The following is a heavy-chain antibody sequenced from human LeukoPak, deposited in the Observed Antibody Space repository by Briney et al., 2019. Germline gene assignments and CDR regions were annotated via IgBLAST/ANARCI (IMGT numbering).Heavy chain of an antibody. CDR2: IIPIFGTA. CDR1: GGTFSSYA. D-gene: IGHD3-9*01. J-gene: IGHJ6*03. V-gene: IGHV1-69*05. Sequence: ASVKVSCKASGGTFSSYAISWVRQAPGQGLEWMGGIIPIFGTANYAQKFQGRVTITTDESTSTAYMELSSLRSEDTAVYYCARGEATIFPIRDYYYYMDVWGKGTTVTVSS. CDR3: ARGEATIFPIRDYYYYMDV.